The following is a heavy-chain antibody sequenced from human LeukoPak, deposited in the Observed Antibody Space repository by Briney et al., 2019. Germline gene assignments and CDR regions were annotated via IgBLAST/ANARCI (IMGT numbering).Heavy chain of an antibody. CDR1: GGSISSYY. V-gene: IGHV4-59*01. J-gene: IGHJ6*03. CDR2: IYYSGST. D-gene: IGHD2-15*01. Sequence: SETLSLTCTVSGGSISSYYWSWIRQPSGKGLEWIGYIYYSGSTNYNPSLKSRVTISVDTSKNQFSLKLSSVTAADTAVYYCARGGSGRTYYYYYMDVWGKGTTVTVSS. CDR3: ARGGSGRTYYYYYMDV.